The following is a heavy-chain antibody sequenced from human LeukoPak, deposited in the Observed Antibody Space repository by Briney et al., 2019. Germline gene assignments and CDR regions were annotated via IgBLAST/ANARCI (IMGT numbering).Heavy chain of an antibody. CDR1: GGSISSSSYY. D-gene: IGHD1-26*01. J-gene: IGHJ3*02. V-gene: IGHV4-39*07. CDR3: ARVELRRGVRAFDI. Sequence: SETLSLTCTVSGGSISSSSYYWGWIRQPPGKGLEWIGYIYHSGSTYYNPSLKSRVTISVDTSKNQFSLKLSSVTTADTAVYYCARVELRRGVRAFDIWGQGTMVTVSS. CDR2: IYHSGST.